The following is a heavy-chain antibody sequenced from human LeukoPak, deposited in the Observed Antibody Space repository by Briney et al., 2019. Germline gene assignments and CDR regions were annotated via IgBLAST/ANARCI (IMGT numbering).Heavy chain of an antibody. CDR3: ARLLDSGDYALSVLRY. CDR1: GFTFGRYG. D-gene: IGHD3-22*01. J-gene: IGHJ4*02. V-gene: IGHV3-33*01. CDR2: ISYDGSNK. Sequence: GGSLRLSCAASGFTFGRYGMHWVRQAPGKGLEWVALISYDGSNKYYADSVKGRFTISRDNSKNTLYLQMNSLRAEDTAVYYCARLLDSGDYALSVLRYWGQGTLVTVSS.